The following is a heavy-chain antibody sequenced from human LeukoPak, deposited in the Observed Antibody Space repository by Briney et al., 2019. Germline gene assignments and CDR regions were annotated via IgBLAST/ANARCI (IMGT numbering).Heavy chain of an antibody. V-gene: IGHV4-59*01. CDR1: GGSISSYY. CDR2: IYYSGST. Sequence: PSETLSLTCTVSGGSISSYYWSWIRQPPGKGLEWIGYIYYSGSTNYNPSLKSRVTISVDTSKNQFSLKLSSVTAVDTAVYYCARAGPLNAFDIWGQGTMVTVSS. J-gene: IGHJ3*02. CDR3: ARAGPLNAFDI.